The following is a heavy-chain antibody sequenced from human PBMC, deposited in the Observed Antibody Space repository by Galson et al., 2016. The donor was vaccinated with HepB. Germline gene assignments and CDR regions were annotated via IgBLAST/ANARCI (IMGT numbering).Heavy chain of an antibody. CDR2: IIPIFGTA. CDR1: GGTFSSYA. Sequence: SVKVSCKASGGTFSSYAISWVRQAPGQGLEWMGGIIPIFGTANYAQEFQGRVTITADESTSTAYMELSSLSLEDMAVDYCASVDPRIVVVPAAMFYYYYGMDVWGQGTTVTVSS. J-gene: IGHJ6*02. D-gene: IGHD2-2*01. V-gene: IGHV1-69*13. CDR3: ASVDPRIVVVPAAMFYYYYGMDV.